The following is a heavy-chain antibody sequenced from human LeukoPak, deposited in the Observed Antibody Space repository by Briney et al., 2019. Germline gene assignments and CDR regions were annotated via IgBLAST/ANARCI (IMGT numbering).Heavy chain of an antibody. CDR3: ARENDYVWGSYRYVLDY. CDR1: GGTFSSYA. V-gene: IGHV1-69*13. CDR2: IIPIFGTA. Sequence: ASVKVSCKASGGTFSSYAISWVRQAPGQGLEWMGGIIPIFGTANYAQKFQGRVTITADESTSTAYMELSSLRSEDTAVYYCARENDYVWGSYRYVLDYWGQGTLVTVSS. J-gene: IGHJ4*02. D-gene: IGHD3-16*02.